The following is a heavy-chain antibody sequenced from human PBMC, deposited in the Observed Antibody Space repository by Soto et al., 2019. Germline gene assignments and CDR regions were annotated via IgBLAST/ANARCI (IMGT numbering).Heavy chain of an antibody. Sequence: PGRSLRLSCAASGFTFSSYAMSWVRQAPGKGLEWVSAISGSGGSTYYADSVKGRFTISRDNSKNTLYLQMNSLRAEDTAVYYCEKDSELRRTYDAFDIWGQGTMVTV. CDR2: ISGSGGST. V-gene: IGHV3-23*01. D-gene: IGHD1-7*01. CDR3: EKDSELRRTYDAFDI. CDR1: GFTFSSYA. J-gene: IGHJ3*02.